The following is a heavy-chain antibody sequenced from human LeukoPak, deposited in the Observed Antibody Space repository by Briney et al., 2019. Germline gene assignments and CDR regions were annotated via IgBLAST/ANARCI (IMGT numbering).Heavy chain of an antibody. Sequence: GGSLRLSCAASRFTVSRNYMSWVRQAPGKGLEWVSGIYIGGSTYYADSVTCRFTISRDHSKISLHLQMNSLRAEDTAMYYCAGGILRVPAAKVDRYYYFYAMYVWGQGTTVT. CDR2: IYIGGST. V-gene: IGHV3-53*01. D-gene: IGHD2-2*01. CDR1: RFTVSRNY. CDR3: AGGILRVPAAKVDRYYYFYAMYV. J-gene: IGHJ6*02.